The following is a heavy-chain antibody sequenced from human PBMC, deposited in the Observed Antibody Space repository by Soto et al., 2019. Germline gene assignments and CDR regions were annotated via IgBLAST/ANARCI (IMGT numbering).Heavy chain of an antibody. CDR3: AKGGHIDF. V-gene: IGHV3-7*03. Sequence: RLSCAASGFSFSTYWMSWVRQVPGTGLEWVANIKADGSETYYVDSVRGRFTISRDNAKTSLYLQMNSLRAEDTAVYYCAKGGHIDFCGQGTLVTVSS. J-gene: IGHJ4*02. CDR1: GFSFSTYW. CDR2: IKADGSET. D-gene: IGHD3-16*01.